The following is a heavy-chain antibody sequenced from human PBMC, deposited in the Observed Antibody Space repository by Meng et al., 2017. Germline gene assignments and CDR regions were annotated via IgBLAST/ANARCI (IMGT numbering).Heavy chain of an antibody. J-gene: IGHJ4*02. V-gene: IGHV3-30*14. CDR1: GFTFSSYA. CDR2: ISYDGSNK. Sequence: GGSLRLSCAASGFTFSSYAMHWVRQAPGKGLEWVAVISYDGSNKYYADSVKGRFTISRDNSKNTLYLQMNSLRAEDTAVYYCARVGGSRIAGFDYWGQGTLVTVSS. D-gene: IGHD2-15*01. CDR3: ARVGGSRIAGFDY.